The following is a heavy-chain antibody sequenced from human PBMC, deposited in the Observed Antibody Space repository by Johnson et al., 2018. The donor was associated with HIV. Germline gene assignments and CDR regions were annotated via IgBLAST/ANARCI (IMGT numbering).Heavy chain of an antibody. CDR3: GKPPSMGADAFDI. CDR1: GFTVSSNY. Sequence: VQLEESGGGLIQPGGSLRLSCAASGFTVSSNYMSWVRQAPGKGLEWVSVIYSGGSTYYADSVTGRFTISRDNSKNTLFLQMNSLPAEDTAVYYCGKPPSMGADAFDIWGQGTMVTVSS. D-gene: IGHD3-16*01. V-gene: IGHV3-66*03. J-gene: IGHJ3*02. CDR2: IYSGGST.